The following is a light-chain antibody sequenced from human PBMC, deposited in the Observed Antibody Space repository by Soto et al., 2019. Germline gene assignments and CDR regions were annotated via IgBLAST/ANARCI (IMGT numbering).Light chain of an antibody. Sequence: DIQMTHSPSTLSASVGAKVTITCRASQSITDRLAWFQQKAGKAPKLLIYDASRLESGVPPRISGSGSGTEFTLTISSLQPDDFATYYCQQYTSYPWTSGQGTKVDI. V-gene: IGKV1-5*03. J-gene: IGKJ1*01. CDR3: QQYTSYPWT. CDR2: DAS. CDR1: QSITDR.